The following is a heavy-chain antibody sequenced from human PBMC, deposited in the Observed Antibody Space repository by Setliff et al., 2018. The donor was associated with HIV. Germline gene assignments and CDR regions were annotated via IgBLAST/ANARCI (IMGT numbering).Heavy chain of an antibody. CDR2: IHTSGST. V-gene: IGHV4-4*07. CDR3: ARDRIEVVVDGPRDVFDV. CDR1: GDSIGYYY. D-gene: IGHD2-15*01. Sequence: SETLSLTCTVSGDSIGYYYWGWIRQPAGRGLEWMGRIHTSGSTNYNPSLTSRVTLSVDTSKNQFFLKLTSLSAADTAVYYCARDRIEVVVDGPRDVFDVWGRGTTVTVSS. J-gene: IGHJ3*01.